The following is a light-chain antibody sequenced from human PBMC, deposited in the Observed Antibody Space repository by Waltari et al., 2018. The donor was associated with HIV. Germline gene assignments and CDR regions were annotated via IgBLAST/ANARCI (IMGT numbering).Light chain of an antibody. J-gene: IGLJ3*02. CDR3: ASFTGDHTLV. Sequence: SAVTQPASVSGLPGQSITISCTGDDSDFGLYNFVSLYQQHPGTLPRLILYDFDSRASGISDRCSGSMSGHTASLNISGLRAEDEADYYCASFTGDHTLVFGGGTKVTVL. CDR2: DFD. CDR1: DSDFGLYNF. V-gene: IGLV2-14*03.